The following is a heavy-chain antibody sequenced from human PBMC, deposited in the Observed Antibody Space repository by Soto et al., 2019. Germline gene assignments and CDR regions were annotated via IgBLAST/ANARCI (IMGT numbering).Heavy chain of an antibody. D-gene: IGHD6-19*01. Sequence: QVQLVQSGAEVKKPGASVKVSCKASGYTFTSYYIHWVRQAPGQGLEWMGRINPSDSRTTYAQNFQGRVTLTRDTSTSTVYMELSSLRSEDTAFYYCARVGPSSGWTFDCWGQGTLVTVSS. CDR2: INPSDSRT. V-gene: IGHV1-46*01. J-gene: IGHJ4*02. CDR3: ARVGPSSGWTFDC. CDR1: GYTFTSYY.